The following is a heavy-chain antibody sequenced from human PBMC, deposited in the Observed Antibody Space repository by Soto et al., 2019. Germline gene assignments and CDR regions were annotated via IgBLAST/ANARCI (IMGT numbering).Heavy chain of an antibody. CDR2: MNPNSGNA. J-gene: IGHJ4*02. Sequence: QVQLEQTGAEVKKPGASVMVSCKASGYTFNTYDINWVRQAPGQGLEWMGWMNPNSGNAGYAQKFQGRVGMTRDTSTSTAYMELSSLTSEDTAVYYCARGWGRWPHEKPGDYWGQGTLVTVSS. CDR3: ARGWGRWPHEKPGDY. V-gene: IGHV1-8*01. CDR1: GYTFNTYD. D-gene: IGHD3-16*01.